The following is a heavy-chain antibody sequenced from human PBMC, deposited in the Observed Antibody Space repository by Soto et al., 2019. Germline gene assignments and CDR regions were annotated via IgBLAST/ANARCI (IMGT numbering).Heavy chain of an antibody. D-gene: IGHD6-19*01. J-gene: IGHJ5*02. Sequence: SETLSLTCAVSCYSISSGYYWGWIRQPPGKGLEWIGSIYHSGSTYYNPSLKSRVTISVDTSKNQFSLKLSSVTAADTAVYYCARGQPGIAVRFDPWGQGTLVTVSS. CDR3: ARGQPGIAVRFDP. CDR1: CYSISSGYY. V-gene: IGHV4-38-2*01. CDR2: IYHSGST.